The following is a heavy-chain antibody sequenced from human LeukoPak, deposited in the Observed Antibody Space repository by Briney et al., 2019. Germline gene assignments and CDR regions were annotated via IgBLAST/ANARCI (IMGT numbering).Heavy chain of an antibody. CDR3: ARATEYCTNGVCYARRNDWFDP. CDR1: GFTFSSYG. D-gene: IGHD2-8*01. CDR2: ISSSSSYI. J-gene: IGHJ5*02. Sequence: GGSLRLSCAASGFTFSSYGMHWVRQAPGKGLEWVSSISSSSSYIYYADSVKARFTISRDNAKNSLYLQMNSLRAEDTAVYYCARATEYCTNGVCYARRNDWFDPWGQGTLVTVSS. V-gene: IGHV3-21*01.